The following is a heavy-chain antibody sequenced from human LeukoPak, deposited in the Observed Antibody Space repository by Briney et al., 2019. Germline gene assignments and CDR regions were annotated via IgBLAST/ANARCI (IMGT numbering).Heavy chain of an antibody. CDR3: AKGIQLWDPIDY. Sequence: GGSLRLSCAASGFTFSSYAMHWVRQAPGKGLEGVSGISWNSGSIGYADSVKGRFTISRDNAKNSLYLQMNSLRAEDMALYYCAKGIQLWDPIDYWGQGTLVTVSS. CDR1: GFTFSSYA. CDR2: ISWNSGSI. V-gene: IGHV3-9*03. J-gene: IGHJ4*02. D-gene: IGHD5-18*01.